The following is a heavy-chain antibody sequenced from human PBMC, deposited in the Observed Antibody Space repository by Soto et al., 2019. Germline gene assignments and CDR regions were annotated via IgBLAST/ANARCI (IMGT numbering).Heavy chain of an antibody. Sequence: SETLSLTCTVSGGSISSSSYYWGWIRQPPGKGLEWIGSIYYSGSTYYNPSLKSRVTISVDTSKNQFSLRLSSVTAADTAVYYCARHGAIAVAGTARYGEVDYWGQGTLVTVSS. J-gene: IGHJ4*02. CDR2: IYYSGST. CDR3: ARHGAIAVAGTARYGEVDY. V-gene: IGHV4-39*01. CDR1: GGSISSSSYY. D-gene: IGHD6-19*01.